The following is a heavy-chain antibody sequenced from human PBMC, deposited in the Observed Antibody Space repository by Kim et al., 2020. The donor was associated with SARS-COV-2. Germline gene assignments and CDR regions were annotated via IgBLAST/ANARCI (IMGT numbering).Heavy chain of an antibody. V-gene: IGHV3-73*01. Sequence: SYATAYAASVKGRFTISRDDSKNTTYLQMNSLKTEDTAVYFCTRHEVDTAQWGQGTLVTVSS. D-gene: IGHD5-18*01. CDR2: SYAT. J-gene: IGHJ4*02. CDR3: TRHEVDTAQ.